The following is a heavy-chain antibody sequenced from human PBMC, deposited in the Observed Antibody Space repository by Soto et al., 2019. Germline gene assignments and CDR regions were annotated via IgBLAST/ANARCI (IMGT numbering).Heavy chain of an antibody. V-gene: IGHV3-23*01. D-gene: IGHD3-10*01. CDR2: IRGNSGST. CDR1: GFTFSSYA. J-gene: IGHJ4*02. CDR3: ATDIRDGEGDYFDF. Sequence: EVQLLESGGGLVQPGGSLRLYCAASGFTFSSYAMSWVRQAPGTGLEWVSGIRGNSGSTYYADSVKGRFTISRDNSKNTLYLQMHSLRAEDTALYYCATDIRDGEGDYFDFWGQGTLVTVSS.